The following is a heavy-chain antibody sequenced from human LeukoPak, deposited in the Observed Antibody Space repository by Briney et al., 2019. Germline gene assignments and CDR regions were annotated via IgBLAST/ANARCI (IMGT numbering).Heavy chain of an antibody. CDR1: GGSISSGSYY. CDR2: IYTSGST. V-gene: IGHV4-61*02. D-gene: IGHD5-18*01. CDR3: ARGGGYSYGSNWFDP. Sequence: SETLSLTCTVSGGSISSGSYYWSWIRQPAGKGLEWIGRIYTSGSTNYNPSLKSRVTISVDTSKNQFSLKLSSVTAADTAVYYCARGGGYSYGSNWFDPWGQGTLVTVSS. J-gene: IGHJ5*02.